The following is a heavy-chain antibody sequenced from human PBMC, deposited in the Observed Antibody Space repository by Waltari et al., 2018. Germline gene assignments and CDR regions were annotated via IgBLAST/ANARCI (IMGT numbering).Heavy chain of an antibody. CDR3: GGGGLDGAAY. D-gene: IGHD3-16*01. CDR2: INNEGTYT. J-gene: IGHJ4*02. CDR1: GFTLNTVW. V-gene: IGHV3-74*01. Sequence: EVQLMESGGDLVQPGGALRLSCVVSGFTLNTVWRTWVRQAPGKGLVWVSRINNEGTYTTYADSVKGRFTISRDNAKNTLYLQMNSLRVEDTAVYYCGGGGLDGAAYWGQGTLVNVSS.